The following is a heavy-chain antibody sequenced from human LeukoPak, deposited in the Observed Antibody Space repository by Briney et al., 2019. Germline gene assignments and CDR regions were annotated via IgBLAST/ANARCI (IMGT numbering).Heavy chain of an antibody. CDR3: ARAVIVVAAATQRNWFDP. CDR1: GYSISNGYY. Sequence: SETLSLTCTVSGYSISNGYYWTWIRQTPGKGLEWIGEINHSGITDYNPSLRSRVTISVDTSKNQFSLKLSSVTAADTAIYYCARAVIVVAAATQRNWFDPWGQGTLVTVSS. D-gene: IGHD2-15*01. V-gene: IGHV4-34*01. J-gene: IGHJ5*02. CDR2: INHSGIT.